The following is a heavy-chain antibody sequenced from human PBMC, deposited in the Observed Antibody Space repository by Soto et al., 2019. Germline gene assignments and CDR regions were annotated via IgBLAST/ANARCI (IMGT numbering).Heavy chain of an antibody. J-gene: IGHJ3*02. V-gene: IGHV3-23*01. CDR1: GFTFSSDA. D-gene: IGHD2-15*01. CDR3: ARVGDTFDI. CDR2: ISGSSSTI. Sequence: EVQLLESGGGLMQSAGSLRLSCEASGFTFSSDAMSWVRQAPGKGLEWVSAISGSSSTIYYADSVKGRFTISRDNSRSTVFLQMNSLRVEVTAVYFCARVGDTFDIWGQGTMVTVSS.